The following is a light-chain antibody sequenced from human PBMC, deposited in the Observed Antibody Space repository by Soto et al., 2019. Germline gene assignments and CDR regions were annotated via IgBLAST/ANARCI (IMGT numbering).Light chain of an antibody. CDR1: QGIGSD. J-gene: IGKJ4*01. V-gene: IGKV1-17*01. Sequence: DIQMTQSPSSLSASVGDRVTITCRASQGIGSDLGWYQQKPGKAPKRLIYAASSLQSGVPSRFSGRGSGTEFTLTISSLQPEDFANYYCLQHNSYPPTFGGGTKVEIK. CDR2: AAS. CDR3: LQHNSYPPT.